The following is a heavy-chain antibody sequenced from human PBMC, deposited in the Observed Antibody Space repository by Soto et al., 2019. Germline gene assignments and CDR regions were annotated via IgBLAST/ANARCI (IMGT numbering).Heavy chain of an antibody. V-gene: IGHV1-3*01. CDR2: INAGNGNT. Sequence: ASVKVSCKASGYTFTSYAMHWVRQAPGQRLEWMGWINAGNGNTKYSQKFQGRVTITRDTSASTAYMELSSLRPEDTAVYYCARDGEYSSGSDYYYYYGMDVWGQGTTVTVSS. J-gene: IGHJ6*02. CDR1: GYTFTSYA. D-gene: IGHD6-19*01. CDR3: ARDGEYSSGSDYYYYYGMDV.